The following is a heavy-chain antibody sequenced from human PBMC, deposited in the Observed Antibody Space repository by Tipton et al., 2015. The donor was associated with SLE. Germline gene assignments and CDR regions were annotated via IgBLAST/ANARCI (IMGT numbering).Heavy chain of an antibody. Sequence: TLSLTCTVSGGSISSGGYYWSWIRQHPGKGLEWIGYIYYSGSTYYNPSLKSRVTISLDTSKNQFSLKLSSVTAADTAVYYCARGGGSFPGYYFDYWGQGTLVTVSS. CDR2: IYYSGST. CDR3: ARGGGSFPGYYFDY. J-gene: IGHJ4*02. V-gene: IGHV4-31*03. CDR1: GGSISSGGYY. D-gene: IGHD1-26*01.